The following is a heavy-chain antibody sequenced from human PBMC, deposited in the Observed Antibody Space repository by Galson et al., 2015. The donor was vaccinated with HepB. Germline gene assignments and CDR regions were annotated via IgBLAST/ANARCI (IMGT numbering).Heavy chain of an antibody. J-gene: IGHJ6*02. V-gene: IGHV6-1*01. D-gene: IGHD3-10*01. Sequence: CAISGDSVSSNSATWNWIRQSPSRGLEWLGRTYFRSKWYNDYAVSVRSRITISPDTSKKQFSLQLNSVTPEDTAVYYCARETVYYYGSGSGGYYTGVDVWGQGTTVTVSS. CDR1: GDSVSSNSAT. CDR2: TYFRSKWYN. CDR3: ARETVYYYGSGSGGYYTGVDV.